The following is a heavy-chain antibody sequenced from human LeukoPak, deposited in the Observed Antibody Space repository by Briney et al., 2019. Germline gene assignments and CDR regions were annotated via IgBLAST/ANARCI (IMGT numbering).Heavy chain of an antibody. V-gene: IGHV3-48*02. Sequence: GGSLRLSCATSGFSFTDYPMNWVRQAPGKGLEWISNIRTTAEGAKYAYYADSVTGRVTISRDDGKNTLYLHMNSLRDDDTAVYYCATDIRYAFDYWGQGILVTVSS. CDR3: ATDIRYAFDY. J-gene: IGHJ4*02. CDR1: GFSFTDYP. CDR2: IRTTAEGAKYA. D-gene: IGHD3-9*01.